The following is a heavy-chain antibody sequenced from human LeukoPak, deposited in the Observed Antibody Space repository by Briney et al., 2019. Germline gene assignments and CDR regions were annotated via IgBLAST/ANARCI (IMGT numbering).Heavy chain of an antibody. CDR1: GFTFSSYV. CDR3: ARGNQLRRDYYYYGMDV. CDR2: IWYDGSNK. Sequence: GRSLRLSCAASGFTFSSYVMHWVRQAPGKGLEWVAVIWYDGSNKYYADSVKGRFTISRDNSKNTLYLQMNSLRAEDTAVYYCARGNQLRRDYYYYGMDVWGKGTTVTVSS. V-gene: IGHV3-33*01. J-gene: IGHJ6*04. D-gene: IGHD2-2*01.